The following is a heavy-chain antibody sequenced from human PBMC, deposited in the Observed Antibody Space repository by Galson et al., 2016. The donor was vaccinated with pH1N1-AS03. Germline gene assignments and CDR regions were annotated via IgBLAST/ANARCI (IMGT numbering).Heavy chain of an antibody. D-gene: IGHD1-1*01. J-gene: IGHJ6*02. CDR1: GGSMRNNY. CDR2: IDYSGNT. V-gene: IGHV4-59*01. Sequence: SETLSLTCSVSGGSMRNNYWTWIRQAPGKGLEWIGYIDYSGNTNYNPSLKSRVTISLDTSKNQFSLKLASVTAADPAVFFCARGPPLPTSSYNYWYGLDVGGPGAAVTVSS. CDR3: ARGPPLPTSSYNYWYGLDV.